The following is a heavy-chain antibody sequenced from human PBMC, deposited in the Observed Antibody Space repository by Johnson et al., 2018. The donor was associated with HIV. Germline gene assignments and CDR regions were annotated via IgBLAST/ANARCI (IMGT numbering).Heavy chain of an antibody. Sequence: VQLVESGGGVVRPGGSLRLSCAASGFTFDDYGMSWVRQAPGKGLEWVSGINWNGGSTHYADSVKGRFTISRDNAKNSRYLQINSLRAEDTALYYCARERDSGSYVDAFDIWGQGTMVTVSS. CDR3: ARERDSGSYVDAFDI. CDR1: GFTFDDYG. V-gene: IGHV3-20*04. CDR2: INWNGGST. D-gene: IGHD1-26*01. J-gene: IGHJ3*02.